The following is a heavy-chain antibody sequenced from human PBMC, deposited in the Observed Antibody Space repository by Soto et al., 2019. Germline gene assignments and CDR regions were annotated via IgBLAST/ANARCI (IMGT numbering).Heavy chain of an antibody. CDR1: GGTFISYA. CDR2: IIPIFGTA. Sequence: SVKVSCKASGGTFISYAISWVRQAPGQGLEWMGGIIPIFGTANYAQKFQGRVTITADESTSTAYMELSSLRSEDTAVYYCAREMATTYYYHGMDVWGQGTTVTVSS. CDR3: AREMATTYYYHGMDV. D-gene: IGHD5-12*01. V-gene: IGHV1-69*13. J-gene: IGHJ6*02.